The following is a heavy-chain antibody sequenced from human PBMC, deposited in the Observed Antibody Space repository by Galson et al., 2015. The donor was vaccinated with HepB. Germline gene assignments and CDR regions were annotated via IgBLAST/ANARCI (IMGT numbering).Heavy chain of an antibody. CDR3: TWLLSFRAAFDY. D-gene: IGHD2-15*01. V-gene: IGHV3-15*01. Sequence: SLRLSCAASGFTFSDAWMSWVRQTPGKGLEWVGRIKSKTEGGTTDYAAPVKGRFTISRDDSKNTLYLQMNSLKTEDTAVYYCTWLLSFRAAFDYWGQGTLVTVSS. CDR2: IKSKTEGGTT. CDR1: GFTFSDAW. J-gene: IGHJ4*02.